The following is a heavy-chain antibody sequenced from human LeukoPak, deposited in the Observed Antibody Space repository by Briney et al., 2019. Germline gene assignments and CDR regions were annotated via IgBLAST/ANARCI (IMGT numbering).Heavy chain of an antibody. CDR1: GGSFSGYY. J-gene: IGHJ4*02. Sequence: PSETLSLTCAVYGGSFSGYYWSWIRQPPGKGLEWIGYIYYSGSTNYNPSLKSRVTISVDTSKNQFSLKLSSVTAADTAVYYCARSGYSSGWPFDYWGQGTLVTVSS. CDR2: IYYSGST. V-gene: IGHV4-59*01. D-gene: IGHD6-25*01. CDR3: ARSGYSSGWPFDY.